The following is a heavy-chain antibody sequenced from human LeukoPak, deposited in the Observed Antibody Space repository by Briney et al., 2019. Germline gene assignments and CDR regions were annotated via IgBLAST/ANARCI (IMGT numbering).Heavy chain of an antibody. J-gene: IGHJ5*02. CDR1: GFTFSSYE. D-gene: IGHD3-16*01. CDR3: ASQSYARFEP. CDR2: ISSSGSTI. V-gene: IGHV3-48*03. Sequence: GGSLRLSCAASGFTFSSYEMNWVRQAPGKGLEWVSYISSSGSTIYYADSVKGRFTISRDNARNSLFLQMNSLRVEDTAVYYCASQSYARFEPWGPGTLVTVSS.